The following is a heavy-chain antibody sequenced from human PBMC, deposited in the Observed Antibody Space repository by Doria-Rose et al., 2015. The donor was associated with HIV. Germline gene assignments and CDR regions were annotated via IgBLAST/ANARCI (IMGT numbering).Heavy chain of an antibody. Sequence: QVQLQESGPGLVEPSETLSLTCTVSGGSVASGTPYWDWIRQTPGTGLEWIGTIYYSGTTYYNPSLMGRVTISLHTSKNQYSLKLISVTAADTGVYYCAKQAVNWFDPWGQGTLVTVSS. J-gene: IGHJ5*02. CDR1: GGSVASGTPY. D-gene: IGHD6-25*01. CDR3: AKQAVNWFDP. V-gene: IGHV4-39*01. CDR2: IYYSGTT.